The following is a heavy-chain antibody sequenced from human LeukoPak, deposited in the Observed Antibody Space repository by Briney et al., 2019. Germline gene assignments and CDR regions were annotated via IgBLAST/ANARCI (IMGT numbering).Heavy chain of an antibody. CDR2: IYHSGST. CDR3: ARADYYGSGSFDY. V-gene: IGHV4-59*12. Sequence: PSETLSLTCTVSGGSISSYYWSWIRQPPGKGLEWIGYIYHSGSTYYNPSLKSRVTISVDRSKNQFSLKLSSVTAADTAVYYCARADYYGSGSFDYWGQGTLVTVSS. CDR1: GGSISSYY. D-gene: IGHD3-10*01. J-gene: IGHJ4*02.